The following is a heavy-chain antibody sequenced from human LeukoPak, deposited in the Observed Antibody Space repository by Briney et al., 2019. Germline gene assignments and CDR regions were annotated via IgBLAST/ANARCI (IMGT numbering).Heavy chain of an antibody. J-gene: IGHJ4*02. D-gene: IGHD6-19*01. CDR1: GYTFTGYY. CDR3: ARSLAVAGAFDY. Sequence: ASVKVSCKASGYTFTGYYMHWVRQAPGQGLEWMGWINPNSGGTNYAQKLQGRVTMTTDTSTSTAHMELRSLRSDDTAVYYCARSLAVAGAFDYWGQGTLVTVSS. CDR2: INPNSGGT. V-gene: IGHV1-2*02.